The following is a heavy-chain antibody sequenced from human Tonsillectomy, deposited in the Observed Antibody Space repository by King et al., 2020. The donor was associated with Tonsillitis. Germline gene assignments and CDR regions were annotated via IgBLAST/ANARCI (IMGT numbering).Heavy chain of an antibody. V-gene: IGHV4-34*01. CDR2: IDHSGST. D-gene: IGHD6-19*01. CDR1: GGSFSGYY. Sequence: VQLQQWGAGLLKPSETLSLTCAVYGGSFSGYYWSWSRQPPGKGLEWIGQIDHSGSTNYNPSLKSRVTISLDTSKNQFFLKLTSVTAADTAVYYCARGNNRYSSYPKWFAPWGQGTLVTVSS. CDR3: ARGNNRYSSYPKWFAP. J-gene: IGHJ5*02.